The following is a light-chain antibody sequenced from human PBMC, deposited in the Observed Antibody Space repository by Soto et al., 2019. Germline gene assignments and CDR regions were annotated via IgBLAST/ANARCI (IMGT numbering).Light chain of an antibody. Sequence: DIQMTQSPSSLSASVGDRVTLTCRASQHISKFINWYQQKPGKAPKLLIYDASVLETGVPSRFSGNGYGTDFTFTISSLQSEDIATYYCQQYDNIPRTFGQGTKVDIK. CDR1: QHISKF. J-gene: IGKJ2*01. CDR2: DAS. V-gene: IGKV1-33*01. CDR3: QQYDNIPRT.